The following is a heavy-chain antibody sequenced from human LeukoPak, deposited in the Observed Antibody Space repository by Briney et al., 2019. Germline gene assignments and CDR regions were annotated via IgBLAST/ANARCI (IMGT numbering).Heavy chain of an antibody. CDR1: GYTFTGYY. CDR3: ARGLRWGLPGYYFDY. J-gene: IGHJ4*02. D-gene: IGHD1-26*01. V-gene: IGHV1-2*02. Sequence: ASVKVSCTASGYTFTGYYFHWVRQSPGQGLEWMGWINPKSGDTDYAQKFQGRVTMTRDTSISTAYMELSRLTSDDTAIYYCARGLRWGLPGYYFDYWGQGTLVTVSS. CDR2: INPKSGDT.